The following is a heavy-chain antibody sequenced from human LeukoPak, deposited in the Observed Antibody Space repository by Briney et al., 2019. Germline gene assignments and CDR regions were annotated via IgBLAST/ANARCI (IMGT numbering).Heavy chain of an antibody. CDR1: GFTVTSNY. V-gene: IGHV3-53*01. J-gene: IGHJ4*02. CDR3: AKDMFLGFIAAPGQTFFDY. D-gene: IGHD6-25*01. CDR2: IYSGGST. Sequence: PGGSLRLSCAASGFTVTSNYMSWVRQAPGKGLEWVSVIYSGGSTDYADSVKGRFTISRDNSKNMLYLQMNSLRAADTAVYYCAKDMFLGFIAAPGQTFFDYWGQGALVTVSS.